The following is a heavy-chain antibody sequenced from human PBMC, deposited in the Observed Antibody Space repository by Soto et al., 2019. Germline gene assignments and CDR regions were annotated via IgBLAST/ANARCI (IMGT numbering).Heavy chain of an antibody. D-gene: IGHD2-15*01. CDR3: ARGVGYCSGGSCYRSVWYYFDY. CDR2: IYSGGST. CDR1: GFTVSSNY. Sequence: GGSLRLSCAASGFTVSSNYMSWVRQAPGKGLEWVSVIYSGGSTYYADSVKGRFTISRDNSKNTLYLQMNSLRAEDTAVYYCARGVGYCSGGSCYRSVWYYFDYWGQGTLVTVSS. V-gene: IGHV3-53*01. J-gene: IGHJ4*02.